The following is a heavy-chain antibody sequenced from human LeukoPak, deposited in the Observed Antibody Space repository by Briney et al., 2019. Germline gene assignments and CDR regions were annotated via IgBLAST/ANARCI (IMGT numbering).Heavy chain of an antibody. CDR3: ARLALTQHYYDSSGYDFDY. CDR1: GYTFTSYY. D-gene: IGHD3-22*01. J-gene: IGHJ4*02. Sequence: ASVKVSCKASGYTFTSYYMHWVRQAPGQGLEWMGIINPSGGSTSYAQKFQGRVTMTRDMSTSTVYMELSSLRSEDTAVYYCARLALTQHYYDSSGYDFDYWGQGTLVTVSS. V-gene: IGHV1-46*01. CDR2: INPSGGST.